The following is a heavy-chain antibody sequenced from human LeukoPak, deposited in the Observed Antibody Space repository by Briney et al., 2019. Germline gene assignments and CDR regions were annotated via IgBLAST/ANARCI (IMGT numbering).Heavy chain of an antibody. J-gene: IGHJ4*02. CDR1: GGAISNYY. CDR3: ARRKWMSSFYY. CDR2: IYYTGDT. Sequence: SETLSLTCTVSGGAISNYYWSWIRQPPGKGLEWIGYIYYTGDTKYNPSLKSRVTISVDTSKNQFSVKLTSVTAADLAVYYCARRKWMSSFYYWGLGTLVTVSS. D-gene: IGHD5-12*01. V-gene: IGHV4-59*01.